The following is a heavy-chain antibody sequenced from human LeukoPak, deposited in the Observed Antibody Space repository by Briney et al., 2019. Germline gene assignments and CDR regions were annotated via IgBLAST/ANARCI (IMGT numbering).Heavy chain of an antibody. CDR3: ARPRTNPNWFDP. CDR2: IYYSGST. J-gene: IGHJ5*02. V-gene: IGHV4-39*01. Sequence: SETLSLTCTVSGGSISSSSYYWDWIRQPPGKGLEWIGSIYYSGSTYYNPSLKSRVTISVDTPKNQFSLKLSSVTAADTAVYYCARPRTNPNWFDPWGQGTLVTVSS. D-gene: IGHD1-7*01. CDR1: GGSISSSSYY.